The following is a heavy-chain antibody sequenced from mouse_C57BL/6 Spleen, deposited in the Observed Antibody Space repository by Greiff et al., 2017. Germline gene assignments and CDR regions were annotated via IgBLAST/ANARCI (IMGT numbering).Heavy chain of an antibody. CDR3: ARSIYDGYYGYFDV. CDR2: IHPNSGST. Sequence: QVQLKQPGAELVKPGASVKLSCKASGYTFTSYWMHWVKQRPGQGLEWIGMIHPNSGSTNYNEKFKSKATLTVDKSSSTAYMQLSSLTSEDSAVYYCARSIYDGYYGYFDVWGTGTTVTVSS. V-gene: IGHV1-64*01. J-gene: IGHJ1*03. CDR1: GYTFTSYW. D-gene: IGHD2-3*01.